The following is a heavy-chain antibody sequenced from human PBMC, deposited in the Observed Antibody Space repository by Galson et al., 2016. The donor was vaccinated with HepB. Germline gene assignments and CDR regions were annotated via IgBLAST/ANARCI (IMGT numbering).Heavy chain of an antibody. CDR1: GFTFSRQW. CDR2: IKSDGSNI. D-gene: IGHD3-3*01. V-gene: IGHV3-74*01. CDR3: STLRDFWSG. J-gene: IGHJ4*02. Sequence: SLRLSCVASGFTFSRQWMYWVRQAPGKGLAWVSQIKSDGSNINYADSVKGRFTISRDNAGSTLYLRMNSLRAEDTAVYYCSTLRDFWSGWGQGTLVTVSP.